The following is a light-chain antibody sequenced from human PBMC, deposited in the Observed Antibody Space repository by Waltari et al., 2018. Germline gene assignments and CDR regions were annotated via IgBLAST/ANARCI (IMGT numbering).Light chain of an antibody. CDR1: GSDVGGYKY. V-gene: IGLV2-14*03. CDR3: SSYTSSNTWV. CDR2: DVS. Sequence: QSALTQPAYVSGSPGQSITISCTGSGSDVGGYKYVSWYQDHPGKAPKLIIYDVSKRPSGVSHRFSGSMSGNTASLTISGLQAEDEADYYCSSYTSSNTWVFGGGTKVTVL. J-gene: IGLJ3*02.